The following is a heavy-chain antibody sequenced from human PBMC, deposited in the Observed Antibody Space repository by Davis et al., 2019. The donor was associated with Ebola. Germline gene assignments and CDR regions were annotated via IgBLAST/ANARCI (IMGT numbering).Heavy chain of an antibody. CDR3: AKDERYNWNYLAIY. D-gene: IGHD1-7*01. CDR2: IRYDGSDK. V-gene: IGHV3-30*02. J-gene: IGHJ4*02. CDR1: GFTFSSYG. Sequence: GESLKISCAASGFTFSSYGMHWVRQAPGKGLEWVAFIRYDGSDKYYADSVKGRFTISRDNSKNTLYLQMNSLRAEDTAVYYCAKDERYNWNYLAIYWGQGTLVTVSS.